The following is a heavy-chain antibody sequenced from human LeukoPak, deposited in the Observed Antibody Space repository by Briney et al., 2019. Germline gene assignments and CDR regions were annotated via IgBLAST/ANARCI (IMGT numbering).Heavy chain of an antibody. CDR1: GYTFTSYG. CDR3: ARVGPRYCSGGSWSRFDP. CDR2: ISAYNGNT. V-gene: IGHV1-18*04. D-gene: IGHD2-15*01. J-gene: IGHJ5*02. Sequence: ASVKVSCKASGYTFTSYGISWVRQAPGQGLEWMGWISAYNGNTNYAQKLQGRVTMTTDTSTSTAYMELRSLRSDDTAVYYCARVGPRYCSGGSWSRFDPWGQGTLVTVSS.